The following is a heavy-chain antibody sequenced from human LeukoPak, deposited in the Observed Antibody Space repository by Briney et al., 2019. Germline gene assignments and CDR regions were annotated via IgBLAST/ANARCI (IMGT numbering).Heavy chain of an antibody. V-gene: IGHV4-39*07. Sequence: PSETLSLTCTVSGGSISSSSYYWGWIRQPPGKGLEWIGSIYYSGSTYYNPSLKSRVTISVDTSKNQFSLKLSSVTAADTAVYYCARDRIAAADWFDPWGQGTLVTVSS. J-gene: IGHJ5*02. CDR2: IYYSGST. CDR3: ARDRIAAADWFDP. CDR1: GGSISSSSYY. D-gene: IGHD6-13*01.